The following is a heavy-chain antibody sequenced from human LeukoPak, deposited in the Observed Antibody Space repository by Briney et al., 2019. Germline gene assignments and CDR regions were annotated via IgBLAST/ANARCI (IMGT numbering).Heavy chain of an antibody. CDR2: IKSKTDGGTT. CDR1: GFTFSNAW. Sequence: PGGSLRLSCAASGFTFSNAWMNWVRQAPGKGLEWVGRIKSKTDGGTTDYAAPVKGRFPISRDDSKNTLYLQMNSLKTEDTAVYYCSTTYYYDSSEGYWGQGPLVTVSS. J-gene: IGHJ4*02. D-gene: IGHD3-22*01. V-gene: IGHV3-15*07. CDR3: STTYYYDSSEGY.